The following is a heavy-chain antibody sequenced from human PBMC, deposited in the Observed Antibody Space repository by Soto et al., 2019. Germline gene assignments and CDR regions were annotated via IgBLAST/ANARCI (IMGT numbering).Heavy chain of an antibody. CDR3: AKDHGGVGGVRRVFEI. D-gene: IGHD1-26*01. CDR2: ISGSGGST. CDR1: GFTFSSYA. J-gene: IGHJ3*02. Sequence: PGGSLRLSCAASGFTFSSYAMSWVRQAPGKGLEWVSAISGSGGSTYYADSVKGRFTISRDNSKNTLYLQMNSLRAEDTAVYFCAKDHGGVGGVRRVFEIGGKGTMVTVSS. V-gene: IGHV3-23*01.